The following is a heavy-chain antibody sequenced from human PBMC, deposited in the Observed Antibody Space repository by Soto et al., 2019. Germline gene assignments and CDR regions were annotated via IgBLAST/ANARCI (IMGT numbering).Heavy chain of an antibody. CDR3: AIRYASSSWYPYYYYYGMDV. J-gene: IGHJ6*02. Sequence: EVQLLESGGGLVQPGGSLRLSCAASGFTFSSYAMSWVRQAPGKGLEWVSAISGSGGSTYYADSVKGRFTISRDNSKNTLYLQMNSLRAEDKDVYYCAIRYASSSWYPYYYYYGMDVWGQGTTVTVSS. V-gene: IGHV3-23*01. CDR1: GFTFSSYA. CDR2: ISGSGGST. D-gene: IGHD6-13*01.